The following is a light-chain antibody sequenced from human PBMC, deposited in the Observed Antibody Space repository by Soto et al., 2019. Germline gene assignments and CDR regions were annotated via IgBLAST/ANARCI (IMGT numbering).Light chain of an antibody. CDR2: APS. Sequence: DIQMTQSPSSVSAFVGDRVTITCRAIQGVSSWLAWYQQKPGKAPNLLIYAPSSLQSEVPSRFSGSGSGTDFTLPITNRKPEDFATYYCQQGDAFPLTFGGGTKVEIK. J-gene: IGKJ4*01. V-gene: IGKV1D-12*01. CDR1: QGVSSW. CDR3: QQGDAFPLT.